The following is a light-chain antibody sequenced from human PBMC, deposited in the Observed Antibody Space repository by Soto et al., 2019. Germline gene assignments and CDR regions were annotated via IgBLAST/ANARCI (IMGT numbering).Light chain of an antibody. CDR1: QTISTW. CDR3: PQYNTYPLT. CDR2: KAS. J-gene: IGKJ4*01. Sequence: DIQMTQSPSTLSASVGDRVTITCRASQTISTWLAWYQQKPGKAPKLLIYKASSLEGGVPSRFSGSGSGTEFNITISSLQPDDFATYYCPQYNTYPLTFGGGTTVDIK. V-gene: IGKV1-5*03.